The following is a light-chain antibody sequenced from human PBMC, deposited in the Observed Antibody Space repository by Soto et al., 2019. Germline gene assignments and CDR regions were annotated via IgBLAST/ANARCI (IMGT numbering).Light chain of an antibody. CDR1: QSVNSN. V-gene: IGKV3-15*01. Sequence: EIVMTQSLVTLSVSPGERATLSCRASQSVNSNLAWYQQKPGQAPRLLIYGASTRATGIPARFSGSGSGTEFTLTISSLQSEDFAVYYCQKYNNWPQTFGQGTKLEIK. J-gene: IGKJ2*01. CDR3: QKYNNWPQT. CDR2: GAS.